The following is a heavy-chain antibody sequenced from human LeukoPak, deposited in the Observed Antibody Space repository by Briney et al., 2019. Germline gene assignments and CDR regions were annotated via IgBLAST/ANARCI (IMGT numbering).Heavy chain of an antibody. Sequence: GGALRLSCAASGFTFSDYYMSWTRQAPGKGLEWVLYISSSGSTIYYADSVKGRFTISRDNAKNSLYLQMNSLRAEDTAVYYCARDTCSGTSCYRDYYYGMDVWGQGTTVTVSS. CDR2: ISSSGSTI. CDR3: ARDTCSGTSCYRDYYYGMDV. V-gene: IGHV3-11*01. J-gene: IGHJ6*02. D-gene: IGHD2-2*02. CDR1: GFTFSDYY.